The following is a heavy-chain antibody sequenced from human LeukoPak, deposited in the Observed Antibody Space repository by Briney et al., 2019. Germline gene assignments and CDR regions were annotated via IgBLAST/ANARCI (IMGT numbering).Heavy chain of an antibody. CDR3: ARGRVLWFGELYPRWFDP. CDR2: INHSGST. Sequence: SETLSLTCAVYGGSFSGYYWSWIRQPPGKGLEWIGEINHSGSTNYNPSLKSRVTISLDTSKNQFSLKLSSVTAADTAVYYCARGRVLWFGELYPRWFDPWGQGTLVTVSS. D-gene: IGHD3-10*01. CDR1: GGSFSGYY. J-gene: IGHJ5*02. V-gene: IGHV4-34*01.